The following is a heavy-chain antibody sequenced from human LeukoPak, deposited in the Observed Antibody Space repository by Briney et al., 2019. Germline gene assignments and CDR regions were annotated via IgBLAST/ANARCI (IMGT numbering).Heavy chain of an antibody. Sequence: GGSLRLSCAASGFTFSSYSMNWVRQAPGKGLEWVSYISSSSSAIYYADSVKGRFTISRDNSKNTLYLQMNSLRAEDTAVYYCAKDVGYYDSSGYPFDYWGQGTLVTVSS. CDR1: GFTFSSYS. J-gene: IGHJ4*02. CDR3: AKDVGYYDSSGYPFDY. D-gene: IGHD3-22*01. CDR2: ISSSSSAI. V-gene: IGHV3-48*01.